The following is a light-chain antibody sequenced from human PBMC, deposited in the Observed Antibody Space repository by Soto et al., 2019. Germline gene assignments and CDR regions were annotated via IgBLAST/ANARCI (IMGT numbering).Light chain of an antibody. CDR3: SSYTSTYSLV. J-gene: IGLJ1*01. Sequence: QSALTQPASVSGSPGQSITISCTGTIDYVGAYNYVSWYQQRPGSAPQLIMYDVNNRPSGASHRFSGSKSGHTAYLTISGLQSDDEANYHCSSYTSTYSLVLGTGTRSPS. CDR1: IDYVGAYNY. V-gene: IGLV2-14*03. CDR2: DVN.